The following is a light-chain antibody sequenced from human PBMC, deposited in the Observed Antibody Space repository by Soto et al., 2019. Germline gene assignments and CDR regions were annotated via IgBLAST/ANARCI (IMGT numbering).Light chain of an antibody. CDR1: SSDAGGYNY. J-gene: IGLJ1*01. V-gene: IGLV2-14*01. CDR2: EVS. CDR3: SSYTSSSPYV. Sequence: QSVLTQPASVSGSPGQSITISCTGTSSDAGGYNYVSWYQQHPGKAPKLMIYEVSNRPSGVSNRFSGSKSGNTASLTISWLQAEDEADYYCSSYTSSSPYVFGTGTKVTVL.